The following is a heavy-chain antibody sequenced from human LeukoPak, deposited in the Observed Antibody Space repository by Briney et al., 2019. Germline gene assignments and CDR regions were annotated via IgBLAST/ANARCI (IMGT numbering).Heavy chain of an antibody. D-gene: IGHD6-6*01. J-gene: IGHJ4*02. Sequence: SETLSLTCAVSGYSISSGYYWGWIRQPPGKGLEWIGSFYHGGSTYYNPSLKSRVTISVDTSKNQLSLKVSSVTAADTAMYYCARHSGSSSYFDCWGQGTLVTVSS. CDR2: FYHGGST. V-gene: IGHV4-38-2*01. CDR3: ARHSGSSSYFDC. CDR1: GYSISSGYY.